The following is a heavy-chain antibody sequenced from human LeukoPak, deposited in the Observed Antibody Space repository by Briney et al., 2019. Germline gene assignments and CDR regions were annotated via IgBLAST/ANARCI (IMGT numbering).Heavy chain of an antibody. Sequence: GGSLRLSCAASGFTFNRYAMSWVRQAPGKGLEWVSYISRSSSGTYYADSVKGRFTISRDNAKNSLYLQMNSLRAEDTAVYYCATEPAAVSYWGQGTLVTVSS. CDR2: ISRSSSGT. D-gene: IGHD2-2*01. V-gene: IGHV3-48*04. CDR1: GFTFNRYA. CDR3: ATEPAAVSY. J-gene: IGHJ4*02.